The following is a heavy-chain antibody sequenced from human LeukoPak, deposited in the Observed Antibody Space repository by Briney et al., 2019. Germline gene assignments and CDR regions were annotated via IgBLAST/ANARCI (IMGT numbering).Heavy chain of an antibody. J-gene: IGHJ4*02. V-gene: IGHV4-34*01. CDR1: GGSFSGYY. CDR3: ARVWGYCSGGSCSRIPRYYFDY. D-gene: IGHD2-15*01. Sequence: PSETLSLTCAVYGGSFSGYYWSWIRQPPGKGLEWIGEINHSGSTNYNPSLKSRVTISVDTSKNQFSLKLSSVTAADTAVYCCARVWGYCSGGSCSRIPRYYFDYWGQGTLVTVSS. CDR2: INHSGST.